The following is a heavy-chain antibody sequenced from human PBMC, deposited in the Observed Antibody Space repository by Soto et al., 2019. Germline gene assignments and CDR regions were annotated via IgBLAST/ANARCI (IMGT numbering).Heavy chain of an antibody. CDR3: ARVKVPGYYYGMDV. J-gene: IGHJ6*02. V-gene: IGHV3-30-3*01. CDR1: GFTFSSYA. CDR2: ISYDGSNK. Sequence: GGSLRLSCAASGFTFSSYAMHWVRQAPGKGLEWVAVISYDGSNKYYADSVKGRFTISRDNSKNTLYLQMNSLRAEDTAVYYCARVKVPGYYYGMDVWGQGTTVTVSS.